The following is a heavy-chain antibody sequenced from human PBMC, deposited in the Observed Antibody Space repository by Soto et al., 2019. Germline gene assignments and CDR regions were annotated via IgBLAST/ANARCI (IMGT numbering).Heavy chain of an antibody. V-gene: IGHV1-3*01. CDR3: AREGDTAMGLGAFDI. J-gene: IGHJ3*02. CDR1: GYTFTSHS. Sequence: ASVKVSCKASGYTFTSHSMHWVRQAPGQRLEWMGWINAGNGNTKYSQKFQGRVTITRDTSASTPYMELSSLRSEDTAVYYCAREGDTAMGLGAFDIWGQGTMVTVSS. CDR2: INAGNGNT. D-gene: IGHD5-18*01.